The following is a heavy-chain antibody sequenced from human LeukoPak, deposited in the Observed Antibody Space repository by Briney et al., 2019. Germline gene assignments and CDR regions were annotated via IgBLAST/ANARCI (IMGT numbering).Heavy chain of an antibody. V-gene: IGHV3-30*18. CDR2: ISDDGSNK. D-gene: IGHD2-2*02. CDR1: GFTFSSYG. Sequence: GRSLRLSCAASGFTFSSYGMHWVRQAPGKGLEWVAVISDDGSNKYYVDSVKGRFTISRDNSKNTLHLQMNSLRAEDTAVYYCANSPTYCSSTSCYINYWGQGTLVTVSS. CDR3: ANSPTYCSSTSCYINY. J-gene: IGHJ4*02.